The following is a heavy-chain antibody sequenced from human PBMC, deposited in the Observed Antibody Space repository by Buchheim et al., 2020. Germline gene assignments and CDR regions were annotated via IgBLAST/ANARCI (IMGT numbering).Heavy chain of an antibody. Sequence: QVQLVQSGAEVKKPGASVKVSCKASGYTFTGYYMHWVRQAPGQGLEWMGWINPNSGGTNYAQKFQGRVTMTRETSIRTAYMELSRLRSDDTAVYYCARDRGYDFWSGYPIFGYYYYGMDVWGQGTT. CDR3: ARDRGYDFWSGYPIFGYYYYGMDV. CDR2: INPNSGGT. V-gene: IGHV1-2*02. CDR1: GYTFTGYY. D-gene: IGHD3-3*01. J-gene: IGHJ6*02.